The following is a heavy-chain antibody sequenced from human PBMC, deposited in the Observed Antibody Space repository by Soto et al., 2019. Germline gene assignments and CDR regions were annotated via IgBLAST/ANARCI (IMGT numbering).Heavy chain of an antibody. CDR1: GFTFSDYY. Sequence: GGSLRLSCAASGFTFSDYYMSWIRQAPGKGLEWVSYISSSGSTIYYADSVKGRFTISRDNAKNSLYLQMNSLRAEDTAVYYCARVSIISSSILDYFDYWGQGTLVTVSS. D-gene: IGHD3-16*01. V-gene: IGHV3-11*01. CDR3: ARVSIISSSILDYFDY. CDR2: ISSSGSTI. J-gene: IGHJ4*02.